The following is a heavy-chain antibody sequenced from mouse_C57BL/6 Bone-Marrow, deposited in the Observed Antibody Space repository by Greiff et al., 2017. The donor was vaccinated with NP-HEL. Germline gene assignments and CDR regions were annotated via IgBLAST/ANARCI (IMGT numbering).Heavy chain of an antibody. V-gene: IGHV1-80*01. Sequence: VQLQQSGAELVKPGASVKISCKASGYALSTYWMNWVKQRPGKGLEWIGQIYPRDGDTNYNGKFKGKVSLTADKSSSTAYMQLSSLTSEDSAVYFCARGDYGSSRFGYAMDYWGQGTSVTVSS. CDR3: ARGDYGSSRFGYAMDY. CDR1: GYALSTYW. CDR2: IYPRDGDT. D-gene: IGHD1-1*01. J-gene: IGHJ4*01.